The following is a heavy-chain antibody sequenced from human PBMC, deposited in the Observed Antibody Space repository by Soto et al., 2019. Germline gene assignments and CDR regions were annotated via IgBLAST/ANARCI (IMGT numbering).Heavy chain of an antibody. CDR2: MHSDGSST. V-gene: IGHV3-74*01. D-gene: IGHD1-26*01. Sequence: EVQLVESGGGLVQPGASLRLSCAASGFTFSYYWMHWVRQAPGKGLVWVSRMHSDGSSTAYADSVKGRFTISRDNARNTLYLQRNSLRAEDTAVYYCARGDRGAFDLWGQGTVVTVSS. CDR1: GFTFSYYW. J-gene: IGHJ3*01. CDR3: ARGDRGAFDL.